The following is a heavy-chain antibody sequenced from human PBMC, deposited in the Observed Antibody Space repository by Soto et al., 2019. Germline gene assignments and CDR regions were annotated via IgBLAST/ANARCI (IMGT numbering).Heavy chain of an antibody. J-gene: IGHJ6*02. Sequence: GSLVLPGAASGFTFSSYAMSWVRQAPGKGLEWVSAISGSGGSTYYADSVKGRFTIARDNSKNTLYLQMNSLRAEDTAVYYCAKPYIVVVPAATSMDGWGQGTTVTVSS. CDR3: AKPYIVVVPAATSMDG. CDR2: ISGSGGST. D-gene: IGHD2-2*01. V-gene: IGHV3-23*01. CDR1: GFTFSSYA.